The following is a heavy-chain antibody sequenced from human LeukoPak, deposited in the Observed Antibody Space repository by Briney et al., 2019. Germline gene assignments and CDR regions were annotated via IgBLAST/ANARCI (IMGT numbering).Heavy chain of an antibody. CDR2: ISDTGGTT. D-gene: IGHD2-2*01. J-gene: IGHJ4*02. CDR1: GFTFSSYA. Sequence: PGGSLRLSCAASGFTFSSYAMNWVRQAPGKGLEWVSSISDTGGTTYYTDSVKGRFTISRDNYKNTLYLQMNGLRAEDTAVYYCARKYCTSTKCYHVDYWGQGTLVTVSS. V-gene: IGHV3-23*01. CDR3: ARKYCTSTKCYHVDY.